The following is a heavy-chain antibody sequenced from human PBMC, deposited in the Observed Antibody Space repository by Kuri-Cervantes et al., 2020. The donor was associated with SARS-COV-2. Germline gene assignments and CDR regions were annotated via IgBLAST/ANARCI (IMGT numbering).Heavy chain of an antibody. J-gene: IGHJ5*02. Sequence: GSLRLSCSVSGGSIISSGNYWGWIRQPPGKGLEWVGSIYYTGSTSYNPSLKSRVTISVDTSKNQFSLRLSSVTAADTAVYYCARHPLITLKEGWFDPWGQGTPVTVSS. CDR2: IYYTGST. CDR3: ARHPLITLKEGWFDP. CDR1: GGSIISSGNY. V-gene: IGHV4-39*01. D-gene: IGHD3-22*01.